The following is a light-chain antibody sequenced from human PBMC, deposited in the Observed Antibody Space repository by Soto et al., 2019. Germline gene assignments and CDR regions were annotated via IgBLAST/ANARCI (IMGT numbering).Light chain of an antibody. V-gene: IGKV3-11*01. J-gene: IGKJ4*01. CDR1: QSFSTY. Sequence: EIVLTQSPATLSLSPGERATLSCRASQSFSTYLAWYQQKPGQPPTLLLYDASNRATGIPARFSGSGSGTAFTLTISSLEPEEFAVEDDQQRISWPLTCGGGPKVEIK. CDR3: QQRISWPLT. CDR2: DAS.